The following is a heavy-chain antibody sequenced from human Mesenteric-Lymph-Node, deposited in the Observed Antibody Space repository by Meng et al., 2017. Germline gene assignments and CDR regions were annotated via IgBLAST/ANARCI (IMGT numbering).Heavy chain of an antibody. V-gene: IGHV3-30*04. Sequence: GESLKISCRASGPTFSRYAMHWVRQAPGKGLEWVAFISYDGSNKYYPESVRGRFTISRDNSKNSLYLQMNSLRVEDTALYYCAREGSSSSFDYWGQGTLVTVSS. J-gene: IGHJ4*02. CDR2: ISYDGSNK. D-gene: IGHD6-6*01. CDR1: GPTFSRYA. CDR3: AREGSSSSFDY.